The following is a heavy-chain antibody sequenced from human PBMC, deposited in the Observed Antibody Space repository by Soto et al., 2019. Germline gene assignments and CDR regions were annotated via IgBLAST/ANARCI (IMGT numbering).Heavy chain of an antibody. J-gene: IGHJ6*02. CDR2: IIPIFGTA. D-gene: IGHD6-13*01. Sequence: GASVKVSCKASGGTFSSYAISWVRQAPGQGLEWMGGIIPIFGTANYAQKFQGRVTITADKSTSTASMELSSLRSEDTAVYYCARDLYSSSWYTGDYYGMDVWGQGTTVTVSS. CDR3: ARDLYSSSWYTGDYYGMDV. V-gene: IGHV1-69*06. CDR1: GGTFSSYA.